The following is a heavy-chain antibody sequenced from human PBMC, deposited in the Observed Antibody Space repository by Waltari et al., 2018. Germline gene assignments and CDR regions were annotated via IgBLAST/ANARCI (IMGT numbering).Heavy chain of an antibody. V-gene: IGHV4-39*01. CDR1: GGSISSSSYY. D-gene: IGHD2-2*01. CDR3: ARSTYHYYYYYMDV. J-gene: IGHJ6*03. Sequence: QLQLQESGPGLVKPSETLSLTCTVSGGSISSSSYYWGWIRQPPGKGLEWIGGIYYSGSTYYNPSLKSRVTISVDTSKNQFSLKLSSVTAADTAVYYCARSTYHYYYYYMDVWGKGTTVTVSS. CDR2: IYYSGST.